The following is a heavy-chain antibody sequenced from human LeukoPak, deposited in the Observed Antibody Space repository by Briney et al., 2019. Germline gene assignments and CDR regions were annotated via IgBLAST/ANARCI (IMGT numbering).Heavy chain of an antibody. CDR2: INPSGGST. V-gene: IGHV1-46*01. J-gene: IGHJ6*02. CDR3: ARAPTYCSSTSCYQYYYYGMDV. CDR1: GYTFTSYY. Sequence: AASVKVSCKASGYTFTSYYIRWVRQAPGQGLEWMGVINPSGGSTSYTQKFQGRITMTRDTSTSTVYMELSSLRYEDTAVYYCARAPTYCSSTSCYQYYYYGMDVWGQGTTVTVSS. D-gene: IGHD2-2*01.